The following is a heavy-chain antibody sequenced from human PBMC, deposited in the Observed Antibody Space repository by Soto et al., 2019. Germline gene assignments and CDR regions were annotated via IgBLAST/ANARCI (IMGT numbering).Heavy chain of an antibody. D-gene: IGHD2-21*02. V-gene: IGHV4-39*01. Sequence: QLQLQESGPGLVKPSETLSLTCTVSGGSISSSSYFWGWIRQPPGKGLEWIGSIYYSGSTYYNPSLKSRVTVSVDTSKNQFPPKPSSVTAADTAVYYCARHPSDFWFDPWGQGTLVTVSS. CDR2: IYYSGST. J-gene: IGHJ5*02. CDR3: ARHPSDFWFDP. CDR1: GGSISSSSYF.